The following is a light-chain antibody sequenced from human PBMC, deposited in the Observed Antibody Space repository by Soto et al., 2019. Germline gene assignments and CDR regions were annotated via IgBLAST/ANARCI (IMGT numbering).Light chain of an antibody. Sequence: QSVLTQPASVSGSPGQSITISCSGTSSDVGSYNFVSWYQQHPGTAPKLLIYEGSKRPSGVSNRFSGSKSGNTASLTISGLQAEDEADYYCCSYAGSNNFVFGTGTKVT. J-gene: IGLJ1*01. V-gene: IGLV2-23*01. CDR2: EGS. CDR1: SSDVGSYNF. CDR3: CSYAGSNNFV.